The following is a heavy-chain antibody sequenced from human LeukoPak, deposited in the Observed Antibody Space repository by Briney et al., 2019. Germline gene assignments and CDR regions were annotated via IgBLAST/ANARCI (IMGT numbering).Heavy chain of an antibody. Sequence: PGGSLRLSCAASGFTFSSYAMSWVRQAPGKGLEWVSVISGSGGSTYYADSVKGRFTISRDNSKNTLYLQMNSLRAEDTAVYYCAKDGGKVGFGELLNYWGQGTLVTVSS. CDR2: ISGSGGST. CDR1: GFTFSSYA. J-gene: IGHJ4*02. V-gene: IGHV3-23*01. D-gene: IGHD3-10*01. CDR3: AKDGGKVGFGELLNY.